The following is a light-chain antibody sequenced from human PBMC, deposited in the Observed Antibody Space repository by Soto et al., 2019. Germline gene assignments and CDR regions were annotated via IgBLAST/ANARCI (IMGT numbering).Light chain of an antibody. V-gene: IGKV2-24*01. Sequence: DIVMTQTPLSLPVTLGQPASISCRSSQSLVHSDGNTYFSWLQQRPGQPPRLLIYKISSRFSGVPDRFSGRGAGTDFTLKISRVEAEDVGVYYCMQATQFMTFGQGTKVEI. CDR3: MQATQFMT. CDR2: KIS. CDR1: QSLVHSDGNTY. J-gene: IGKJ1*01.